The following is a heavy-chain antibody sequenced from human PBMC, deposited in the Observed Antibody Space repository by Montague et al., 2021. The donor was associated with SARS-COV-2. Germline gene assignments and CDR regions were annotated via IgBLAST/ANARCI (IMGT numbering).Heavy chain of an antibody. D-gene: IGHD1-26*01. J-gene: IGHJ4*02. CDR3: ARVKVGATNLIYFDH. V-gene: IGHV4-31*03. CDR2: IYYTGRT. Sequence: TLSLTCSVSGGSISSGGYYWSWIRHHPGKGLEWIGYIYYTGRTYYNPSLKSRVSMSVDTSNNQFSLSLSSLTDADTAVFYCARVKVGATNLIYFDHWGQGPLVTVSS. CDR1: GGSISSGGYY.